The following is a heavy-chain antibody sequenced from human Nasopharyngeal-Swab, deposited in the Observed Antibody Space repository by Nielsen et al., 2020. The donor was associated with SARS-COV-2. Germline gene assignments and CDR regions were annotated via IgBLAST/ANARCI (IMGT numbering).Heavy chain of an antibody. Sequence: GESLKISCAASGFTFSSYWMSWVRQAPGKGLEWVANIKQDGSEKYYVDSVKGRFTISRDNAKNSLYLQMNSLRAGDTAVYYCARDFLLDRVPNWFDPWGQGTLVTVSS. D-gene: IGHD2-2*03. CDR1: GFTFSSYW. CDR3: ARDFLLDRVPNWFDP. J-gene: IGHJ5*02. V-gene: IGHV3-7*01. CDR2: IKQDGSEK.